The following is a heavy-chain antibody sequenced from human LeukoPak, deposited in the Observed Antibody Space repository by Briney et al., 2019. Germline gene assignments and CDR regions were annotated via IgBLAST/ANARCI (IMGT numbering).Heavy chain of an antibody. CDR2: INAGNGNT. D-gene: IGHD6-19*01. Sequence: ASVKVSCKASGYTFTSYAMHWVRQAPGQRLEWMGWINAGNGNTKYSQKFQGRVTMTRDTSTSTVYMELSSLRSEDTAVYYCARGGTPVAGTNWGQGTLVTVSS. CDR3: ARGGTPVAGTN. CDR1: GYTFTSYA. V-gene: IGHV1-3*01. J-gene: IGHJ4*02.